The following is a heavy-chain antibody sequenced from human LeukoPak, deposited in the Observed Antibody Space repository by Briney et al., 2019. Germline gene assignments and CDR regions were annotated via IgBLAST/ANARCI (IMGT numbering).Heavy chain of an antibody. J-gene: IGHJ4*02. CDR3: ARHRDSREPRVFDY. V-gene: IGHV4-38-2*01. CDR2: IYYSGST. Sequence: SETPSLTCAVSGYSISSGYYWGWIRPPPGKGLEWIGSIYYSGSTYYNPSLKSRVTISVDTSKNQFSLKLSSVTAADTAVYYCARHRDSREPRVFDYWGQGTLVTVSS. D-gene: IGHD3-22*01. CDR1: GYSISSGYY.